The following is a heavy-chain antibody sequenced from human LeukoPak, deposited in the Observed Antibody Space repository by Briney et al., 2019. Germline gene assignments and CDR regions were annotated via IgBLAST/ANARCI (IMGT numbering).Heavy chain of an antibody. CDR2: IYYSGST. Sequence: SQTLSLTCAVSGGSISSGGYSWSWIRQHPGKGLEWIGYIYYSGSTYYNPSLKSRVTISVDTSKNQFSLKLSSVTAADTAVYYCAREYGYSYGYTDYWGQGTLVTVSS. CDR1: GGSISSGGYS. CDR3: AREYGYSYGYTDY. J-gene: IGHJ4*02. V-gene: IGHV4-31*11. D-gene: IGHD5-18*01.